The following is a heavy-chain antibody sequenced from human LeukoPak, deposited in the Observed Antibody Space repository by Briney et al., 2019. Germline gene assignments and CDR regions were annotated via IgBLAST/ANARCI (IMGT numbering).Heavy chain of an antibody. V-gene: IGHV3-74*01. CDR3: ARPLYISSWYFDP. D-gene: IGHD6-13*01. Sequence: GGSLRLSCAASGFTFSSYWMHWVRQAPGKGRVWVSRINSDGSSTSYADSVKGRFTISRDNAKNTLYLQMNSLRAEDTAVYYCARPLYISSWYFDPWGQGTLVTVSS. J-gene: IGHJ5*02. CDR2: INSDGSST. CDR1: GFTFSSYW.